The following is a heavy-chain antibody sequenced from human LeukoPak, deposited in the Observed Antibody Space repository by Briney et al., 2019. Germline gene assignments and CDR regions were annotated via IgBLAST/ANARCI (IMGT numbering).Heavy chain of an antibody. CDR2: INTDGSTT. Sequence: PGGSLRLSCAASGFTFSSYWMHWVRQAPGKGLVWVSLINTDGSTTSYADSVKGRFTISRDNAKNSLYLQMNSLRAEDTAVYYCARDREYVPDYWGQGTLVTVSS. CDR3: ARDREYVPDY. CDR1: GFTFSSYW. D-gene: IGHD2-2*01. V-gene: IGHV3-74*01. J-gene: IGHJ4*02.